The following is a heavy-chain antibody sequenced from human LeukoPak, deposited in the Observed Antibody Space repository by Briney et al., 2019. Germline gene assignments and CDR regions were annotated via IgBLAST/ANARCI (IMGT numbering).Heavy chain of an antibody. CDR2: IRSKAYGGTT. CDR3: TRASRRQWLVFDY. Sequence: GGSLRLSCAASGFTFSSYAMSWVRQAPGKGLEWVGFIRSKAYGGTTEYAASVKGRFTISRDDSKSIAYLQMNSLKTEDTAVYYCTRASRRQWLVFDYWGQGTLVTVSS. D-gene: IGHD6-19*01. CDR1: GFTFSSYA. J-gene: IGHJ4*02. V-gene: IGHV3-49*04.